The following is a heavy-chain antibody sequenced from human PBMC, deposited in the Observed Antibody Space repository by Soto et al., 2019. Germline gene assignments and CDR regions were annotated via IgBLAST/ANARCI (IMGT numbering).Heavy chain of an antibody. V-gene: IGHV1-69*13. CDR3: ARRFSGTGYFDY. CDR1: GGTFSSYA. D-gene: IGHD1-1*01. J-gene: IGHJ4*02. CDR2: IIPIFGTA. Sequence: SVKVSCKASGGTFSSYAISWVRQAPGQGLEWMGGIIPIFGTANYAQKFQGRVTITADESTSTAYMELSSLRSEDTAVYYCARRFSGTGYFDYWGQGTLVTVSS.